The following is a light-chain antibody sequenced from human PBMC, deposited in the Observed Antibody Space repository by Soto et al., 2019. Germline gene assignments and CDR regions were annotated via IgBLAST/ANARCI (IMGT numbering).Light chain of an antibody. V-gene: IGKV3D-20*02. J-gene: IGKJ1*01. CDR2: GAS. CDR3: QQRINWPQT. Sequence: EIVLTQSPGTLSLSPGERATLSCRASQSVSSNYLAWYQQKPGQAPRLLIYGASRRATGIPDRFSGSGSGTDFTLTISRLEPEDFAVYYCQQRINWPQTFGQGTKVDIK. CDR1: QSVSSNY.